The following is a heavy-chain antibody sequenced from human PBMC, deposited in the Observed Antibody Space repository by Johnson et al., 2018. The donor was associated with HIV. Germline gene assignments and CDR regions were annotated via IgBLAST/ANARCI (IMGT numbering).Heavy chain of an antibody. Sequence: QEKLVESGGGLVKPGGSLRLSCAASGITFSDYYMSWIRQAPGKGLEWVAYISSSGNTIYYADSVKGRVTISRDNAKKSLYLQMNSLRAEETAVYYCARDKGRGAFDIWGQGTMVTVSS. J-gene: IGHJ3*02. D-gene: IGHD3-10*01. V-gene: IGHV3-11*04. CDR1: GITFSDYY. CDR3: ARDKGRGAFDI. CDR2: ISSSGNTI.